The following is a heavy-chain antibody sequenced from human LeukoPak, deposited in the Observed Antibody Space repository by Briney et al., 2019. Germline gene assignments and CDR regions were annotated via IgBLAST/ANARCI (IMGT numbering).Heavy chain of an antibody. CDR3: ARAGYCSSTSCYATYYFDY. CDR1: GGSFSGYY. D-gene: IGHD2-2*03. CDR2: INHSGST. V-gene: IGHV4-34*01. J-gene: IGHJ4*02. Sequence: SETLSLTCAVYGGSFSGYYWSWIRQPPGKGLEWIGEINHSGSTNYNPSLKSRVTISVDTSKNQFSLKLSSVTAADTAVYYCARAGYCSSTSCYATYYFDYWGQGTLVTVSS.